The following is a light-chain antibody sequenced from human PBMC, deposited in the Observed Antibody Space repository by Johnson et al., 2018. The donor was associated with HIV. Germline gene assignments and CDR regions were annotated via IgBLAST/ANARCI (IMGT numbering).Light chain of an antibody. J-gene: IGLJ1*01. CDR2: DNN. CDR3: GTWDSSLSRGG. V-gene: IGLV1-51*01. CDR1: SSNVGSSF. Sequence: QSVLTQPPSVSAAPGQTVTISCSGSSSNVGSSFVSWYRQVPGTAPKLLIYDNNKRPSGIPGRFSGSKSGPSATLGITGLQTGDEADYYCGTWDSSLSRGGFGTGTKVTVL.